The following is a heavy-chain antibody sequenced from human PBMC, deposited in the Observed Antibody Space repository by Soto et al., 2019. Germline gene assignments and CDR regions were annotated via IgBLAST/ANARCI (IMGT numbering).Heavy chain of an antibody. CDR3: AFGNLSYYFDF. J-gene: IGHJ4*02. CDR2: ISGSASAT. D-gene: IGHD3-16*01. Sequence: HPGGSLRLCCATSGFSFSNYAMSWVRQAPGKGLEWVSLISGSASATHYADSVKGRSTISRDNSKNTLYLQMNSLRAEDTAVYHCAFGNLSYYFDFWGQGTPVTVSS. V-gene: IGHV3-23*01. CDR1: GFSFSNYA.